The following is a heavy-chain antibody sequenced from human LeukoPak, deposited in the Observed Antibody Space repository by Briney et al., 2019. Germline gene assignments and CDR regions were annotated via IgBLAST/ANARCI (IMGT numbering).Heavy chain of an antibody. Sequence: GASVKVSCKASGYTFTGYHMHWVRQAPGQGLEWMGRINPNSGDTNYAQKFQGRVTMTRDTSISTAYMELSRLRSDDTAVLYCARDYCSSTSCLFDYWGQGTLVTVSS. CDR1: GYTFTGYH. D-gene: IGHD2-2*01. V-gene: IGHV1-2*06. CDR3: ARDYCSSTSCLFDY. J-gene: IGHJ4*02. CDR2: INPNSGDT.